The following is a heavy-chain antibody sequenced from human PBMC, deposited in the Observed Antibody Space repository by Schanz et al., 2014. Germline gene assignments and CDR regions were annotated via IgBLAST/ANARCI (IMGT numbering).Heavy chain of an antibody. D-gene: IGHD5-12*01. V-gene: IGHV3-53*01. J-gene: IGHJ3*01. CDR3: ARDEGRDGYNLAFDV. Sequence: DVQLVESGGGLIQPGGSLRLSCAVSGFTVSSNYMSWVRQAPGKGLEWVSTVYMSAASTRYADSVKGRFIISRDSSKNTLLLQMNSLRPEDTALYFCARDEGRDGYNLAFDVWGQGTLVTVSS. CDR2: VYMSAAST. CDR1: GFTVSSNY.